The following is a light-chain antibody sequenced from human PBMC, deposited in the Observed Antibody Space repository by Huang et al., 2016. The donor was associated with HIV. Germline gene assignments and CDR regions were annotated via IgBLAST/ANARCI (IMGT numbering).Light chain of an antibody. V-gene: IGKV1-9*01. Sequence: IQLNQSPSSLSASVGDRVAITCRASQDIGNSFAWYQQRPGKAPKRLIYAASTLQGGVSSRFSGSVSGTYFTLTINDLQPEDFTTYYCQQLKDYPVTFGQGTRLDIE. J-gene: IGKJ5*01. CDR3: QQLKDYPVT. CDR2: AAS. CDR1: QDIGNS.